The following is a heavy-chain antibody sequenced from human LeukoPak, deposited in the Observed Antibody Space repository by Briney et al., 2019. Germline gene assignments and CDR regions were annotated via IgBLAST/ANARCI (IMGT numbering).Heavy chain of an antibody. V-gene: IGHV3-73*01. J-gene: IGHJ4*02. CDR2: IRSTANGYAT. D-gene: IGHD3-10*01. CDR1: GLTFSGSA. CDR3: TGNYYGSGSYADFDY. Sequence: GGSLRLSCAASGLTFSGSALHWVRQASGKGLEWVGRIRSTANGYATAYAASVKGRFTISRDDSKNTAYLQMDSLKTEDTAVYYCTGNYYGSGSYADFDYWGQGTLVTVSS.